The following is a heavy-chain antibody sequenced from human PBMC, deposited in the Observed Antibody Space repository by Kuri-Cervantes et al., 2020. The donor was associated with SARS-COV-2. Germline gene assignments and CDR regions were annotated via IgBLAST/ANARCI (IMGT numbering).Heavy chain of an antibody. V-gene: IGHV1-69*06. CDR3: ARGTGDDYYYYYYMDV. D-gene: IGHD1-1*01. J-gene: IGHJ6*03. CDR1: GGTFSSYT. CDR2: IIPIFGTA. Sequence: SVKVSCKASGGTFSSYTISWVRQAPGQGLEWMGGIIPIFGTANYAQKFQGRVTITADKSTSTAYMELSSLRSEDTAVYYCARGTGDDYYYYYYMDVWGKGTTVTVSS.